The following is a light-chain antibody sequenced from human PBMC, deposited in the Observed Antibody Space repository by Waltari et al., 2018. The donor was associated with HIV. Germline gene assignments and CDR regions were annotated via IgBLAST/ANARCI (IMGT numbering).Light chain of an antibody. J-gene: IGKJ1*01. V-gene: IGKV3-15*01. Sequence: EIVMTQSPATLSVSPGERATLSCRASQSVSGNLAWYQQKPGQAPRLLIYGASTRASGIPARFSGSGSGTEFTLTINSLQSEDFAIYFCQQYNIWPPWTFGQGTKVEIK. CDR3: QQYNIWPPWT. CDR2: GAS. CDR1: QSVSGN.